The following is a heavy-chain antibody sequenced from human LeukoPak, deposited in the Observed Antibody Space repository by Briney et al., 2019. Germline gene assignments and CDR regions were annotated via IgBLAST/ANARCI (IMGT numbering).Heavy chain of an antibody. CDR2: ISGSGGST. CDR3: AKDRYYDFWSDWSDP. D-gene: IGHD3-3*01. CDR1: GFTFSSYA. V-gene: IGHV3-23*01. Sequence: GGSLRLSCAASGFTFSSYAMSWVRQAPGKGLEWVSAISGSGGSTYYADSVKGRFTISRDNSKNTLYLQMNSLRAEDTAVYYCAKDRYYDFWSDWSDPWGQGTLVTVSS. J-gene: IGHJ5*02.